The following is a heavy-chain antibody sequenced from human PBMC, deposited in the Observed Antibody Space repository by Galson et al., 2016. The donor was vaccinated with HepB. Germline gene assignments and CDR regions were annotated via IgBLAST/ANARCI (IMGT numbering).Heavy chain of an antibody. CDR2: MSRDGGYK. J-gene: IGHJ4*02. CDR1: GFTFSRHT. CDR3: ASEMIDLEDY. D-gene: IGHD3-3*01. Sequence: SLRLSCAASGFTFSRHTMHWVRQAPGKGLEWVSLMSRDGGYKHYSDSVKGRFTISRDNSRNTLYPQMDSLRPEDTAIYYCASEMIDLEDYWGQGTLVTVSS. V-gene: IGHV3-30*04.